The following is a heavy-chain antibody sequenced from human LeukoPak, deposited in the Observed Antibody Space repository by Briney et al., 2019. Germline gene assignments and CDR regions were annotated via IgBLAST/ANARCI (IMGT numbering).Heavy chain of an antibody. V-gene: IGHV3-23*01. J-gene: IGHJ4*02. Sequence: TGGSLRLSCAASGFIFNKHAMSWVRQAPGKGLEWVSGLSGSGGSTDYADSVKGRFTVSRDNSKNTVFLKMNSLRAEDTAIYYCAKERDYGPADYWGQGTLVTVSS. CDR2: LSGSGGST. D-gene: IGHD4/OR15-4a*01. CDR3: AKERDYGPADY. CDR1: GFIFNKHA.